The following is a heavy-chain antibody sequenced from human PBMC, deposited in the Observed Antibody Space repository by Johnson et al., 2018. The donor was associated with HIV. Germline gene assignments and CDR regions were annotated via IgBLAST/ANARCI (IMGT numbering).Heavy chain of an antibody. V-gene: IGHV3-20*04. CDR3: ARGRKITGTVDAFDI. D-gene: IGHD1-7*01. CDR1: GFSFDDYG. J-gene: IGHJ3*02. Sequence: VQLVESGGGVVWPGGSLRLSCAASGFSFDDYGMNWVRQAPGKGLEWVSGINWNGDTTGYVESVKGRFTISRDNAKNSLYLQMNSLRAEDTAVYYCARGRKITGTVDAFDIWGQGTMVTVSS. CDR2: INWNGDTT.